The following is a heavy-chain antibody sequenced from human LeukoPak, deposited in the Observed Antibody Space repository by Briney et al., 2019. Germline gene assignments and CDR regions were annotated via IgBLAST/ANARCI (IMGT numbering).Heavy chain of an antibody. CDR2: IIPIFGTA. V-gene: IGHV1-69*13. CDR3: ARGGNYGDCSGRSCQFDY. J-gene: IGHJ4*02. CDR1: GYTFTGYY. Sequence: SVKVSCKASGYTFTGYYMHWVRQAPGQGLEWMGGIIPIFGTANYAQKFQGRVTITADESTSTASMELSSLRSEGTAVYYCARGGNYGDCSGRSCQFDYWGQGTLVTVSS. D-gene: IGHD2-15*01.